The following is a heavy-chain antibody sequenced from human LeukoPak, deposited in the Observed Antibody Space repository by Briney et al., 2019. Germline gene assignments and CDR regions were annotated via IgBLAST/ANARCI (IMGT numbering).Heavy chain of an antibody. CDR2: IYTSGST. Sequence: SETLSLTCTVSGGSISSYFWSWLRQPAGKGLEWIGRIYTSGSTNYNPSLKSRVTMSADTSKNQFSLKLRSVTAADTAVYYCARDRVESSGYYYYYGMDVWGQGTTVTVSS. CDR3: ARDRVESSGYYYYYGMDV. V-gene: IGHV4-4*07. CDR1: GGSISSYF. D-gene: IGHD1-1*01. J-gene: IGHJ6*02.